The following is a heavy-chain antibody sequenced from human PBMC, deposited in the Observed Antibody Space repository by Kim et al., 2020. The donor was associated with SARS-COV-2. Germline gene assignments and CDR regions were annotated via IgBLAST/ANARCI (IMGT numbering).Heavy chain of an antibody. D-gene: IGHD3-10*01. Sequence: GGSLRLSCAASGFTFSSYSMNWVRQAPGKGLEWVSYISSSSSTIYYADSVKGRFTISRDNAKNSLYLQMNSLRDEDTAVYYCARAELWFGELLYSDQSDYWGQGTLVTVSS. CDR3: ARAELWFGELLYSDQSDY. V-gene: IGHV3-48*02. CDR1: GFTFSSYS. J-gene: IGHJ4*02. CDR2: ISSSSSTI.